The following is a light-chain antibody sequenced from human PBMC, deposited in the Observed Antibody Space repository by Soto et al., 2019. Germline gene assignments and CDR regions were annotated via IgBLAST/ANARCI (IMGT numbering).Light chain of an antibody. J-gene: IGKJ4*01. V-gene: IGKV4-1*01. CDR2: WAS. CDR3: QQYYSNPELT. Sequence: VMSQSPDSLAVSLGERATINCKSSQSLLYTSNNKNYLAWFQQKPGQPPRLLIYWASTRESGVPDRFSGSGSGTDFTLTISSLQSEDVAVYYCQQYYSNPELTFGGGTKVDI. CDR1: QSLLYTSNNKNY.